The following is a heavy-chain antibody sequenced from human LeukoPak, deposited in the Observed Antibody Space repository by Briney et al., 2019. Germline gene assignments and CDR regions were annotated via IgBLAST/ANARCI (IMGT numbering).Heavy chain of an antibody. J-gene: IGHJ5*02. CDR2: MNPNSGNT. D-gene: IGHD7-27*01. V-gene: IGHV1-8*01. CDR3: ARGAEWGRWFDP. CDR1: GYTFTSYD. Sequence: ASVKVSCKASGYTFTSYDINWVRQATGQGLEWMRWMNPNSGNTGYAQKFQGRVTMTRNTSISTAYMELSSLRSEDTAVYYCARGAEWGRWFDPWGQGTLVTVSS.